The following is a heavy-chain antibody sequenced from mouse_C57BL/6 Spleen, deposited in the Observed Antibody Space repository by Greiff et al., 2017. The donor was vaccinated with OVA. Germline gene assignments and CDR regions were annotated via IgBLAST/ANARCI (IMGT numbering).Heavy chain of an antibody. CDR1: GFTFSDYY. V-gene: IGHV5-16*01. D-gene: IGHD1-1*01. CDR3: ARDEGMGSSPAWFAY. Sequence: EVHLVESEGGLVQPGSSMKLSCTASGFTFSDYYMAWVRQVPEKGLEWVANINYDGSSTYYLDSLKSRFIISRDNAKNILYLQMSSLKSEDTATYYCARDEGMGSSPAWFAYWGQGTLVTVSA. CDR2: INYDGSST. J-gene: IGHJ3*01.